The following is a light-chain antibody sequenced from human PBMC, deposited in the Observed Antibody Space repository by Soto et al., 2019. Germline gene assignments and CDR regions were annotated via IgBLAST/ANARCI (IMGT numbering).Light chain of an antibody. CDR1: PSQRNNIY. J-gene: IGKJ1*01. CDR3: QHYNSYSEA. V-gene: IGKV3-20*01. CDR2: AAS. Sequence: EIELTHSPGTLSLSQGASATLSCRASPSQRNNIYLAWYQQKPGQAPRLLIYAASNRATGIPDRFSGSGSGTEFTLTISSLQPDDFATYYCQHYNSYSEAFGQGTKVDIK.